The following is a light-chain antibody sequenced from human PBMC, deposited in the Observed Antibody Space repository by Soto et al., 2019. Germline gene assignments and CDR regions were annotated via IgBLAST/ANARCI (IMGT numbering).Light chain of an antibody. CDR3: QQHGSSPPSWT. V-gene: IGKV3-20*01. CDR1: QSVSSSY. Sequence: ETVLTQSPGTLSLSPGERATLFCRASQSVSSSYLAWYQQKPGQAPRLLIFGASSRATDIPDRFSGSGSGTDFPLTISRLEPEDFAVYYCQQHGSSPPSWTFGQRTKVEIK. J-gene: IGKJ1*01. CDR2: GAS.